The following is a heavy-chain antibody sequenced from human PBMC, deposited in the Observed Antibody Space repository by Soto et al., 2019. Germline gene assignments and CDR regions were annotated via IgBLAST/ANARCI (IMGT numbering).Heavy chain of an antibody. CDR3: ARVGGDDFGDSGGFDY. CDR1: GGSIRDYF. Sequence: QVQLQESGPGLVKPSETLSLTCTVSGGSIRDYFWTWIRQPPGKGLEWIGYIYYSGRTNYNPSLKLRVSISVDTSKNHFSLQLRSVTAADTAVYYCARVGGDDFGDSGGFDYWGQGTLVTVSS. V-gene: IGHV4-59*01. J-gene: IGHJ4*02. CDR2: IYYSGRT. D-gene: IGHD4-17*01.